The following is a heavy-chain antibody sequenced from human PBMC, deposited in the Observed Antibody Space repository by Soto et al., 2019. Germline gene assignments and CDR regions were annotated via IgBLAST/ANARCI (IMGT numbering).Heavy chain of an antibody. D-gene: IGHD2-2*02. Sequence: GGSLRLSCAASGFTFSSYAMHWVRQAPGKGLEWVAVISYDGSNKYYADSGKGRFTISRDNSKNTLYLQMNSLRAEDTAVYYCARDSGDDGIVVVPAAITTGPIDYWGQGTLVTVSS. V-gene: IGHV3-30*04. CDR1: GFTFSSYA. J-gene: IGHJ4*02. CDR3: ARDSGDDGIVVVPAAITTGPIDY. CDR2: ISYDGSNK.